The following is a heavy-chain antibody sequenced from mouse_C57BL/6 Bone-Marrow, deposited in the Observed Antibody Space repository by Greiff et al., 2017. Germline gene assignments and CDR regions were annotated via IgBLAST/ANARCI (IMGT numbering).Heavy chain of an antibody. D-gene: IGHD4-1*01. CDR2: IYPGSGST. CDR1: GYTFNSYW. Sequence: QVQLQQPGAELVKPGASVKMSCKASGYTFNSYWITWVKQRPGQGLEWIGDIYPGSGSTNYNEKFKSKDTLTVDTSSSTAYMQLSSLTSEDSAVYYCARGNWEGPRFAYWGQGTLVTVSA. V-gene: IGHV1-55*01. J-gene: IGHJ3*01. CDR3: ARGNWEGPRFAY.